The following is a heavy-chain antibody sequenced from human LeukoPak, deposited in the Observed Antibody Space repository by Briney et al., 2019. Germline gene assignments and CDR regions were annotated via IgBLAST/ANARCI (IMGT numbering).Heavy chain of an antibody. V-gene: IGHV3-23*01. J-gene: IGHJ4*02. Sequence: GGSLRLSCAASGFTFSNAWLSWVRQAPGKGLEWVSAISGSGGSTYYADSVKGRFTISRDNSKNTLYLQMNSLRAEDTAVYYCAKSPARAYFDYWGQGTLVTVSS. CDR2: ISGSGGST. D-gene: IGHD5-24*01. CDR3: AKSPARAYFDY. CDR1: GFTFSNAW.